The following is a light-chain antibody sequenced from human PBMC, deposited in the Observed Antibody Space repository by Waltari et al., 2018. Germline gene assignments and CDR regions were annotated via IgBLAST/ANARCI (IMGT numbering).Light chain of an antibody. J-gene: IGLJ3*02. V-gene: IGLV2-14*03. Sequence: QSALTQPASVSGSPGQSITFSCTGDFSDVGAYDYVSWYQQLPGRAPKLLFYDVSNRPSGVSDRLSVSKSGKTASLTISGLQPEDEADYYCSSYTTRGTWVFGGGTKLTVL. CDR2: DVS. CDR3: SSYTTRGTWV. CDR1: FSDVGAYDY.